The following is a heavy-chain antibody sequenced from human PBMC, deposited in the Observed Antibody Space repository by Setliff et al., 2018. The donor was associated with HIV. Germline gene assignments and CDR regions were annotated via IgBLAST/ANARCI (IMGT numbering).Heavy chain of an antibody. Sequence: SETLSLTCTVSGGSISSYYWSWIRQPPGKGLEWIGYIYYSGSTNYNPSLKSRVTISVDTSKNQFSLKLSSVTAADTAVNYCASGEYHAGYRFDYWGQGTLVTVSS. CDR1: GGSISSYY. D-gene: IGHD3-9*01. V-gene: IGHV4-59*01. J-gene: IGHJ4*02. CDR2: IYYSGST. CDR3: ASGEYHAGYRFDY.